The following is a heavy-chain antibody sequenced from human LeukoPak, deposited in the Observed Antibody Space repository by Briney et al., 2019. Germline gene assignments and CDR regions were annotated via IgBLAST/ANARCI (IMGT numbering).Heavy chain of an antibody. D-gene: IGHD1-1*01. Sequence: PSETLSLTCAVSGGSISNYYWSWIRQSREQGLDWIGYSYYSGHTNYNPSLKSRVTMSVDTSKNQFSLKVTSVTAADTAVYYCARGGTRDNWVYYIDYWGQGTLVTVSS. CDR3: ARGGTRDNWVYYIDY. V-gene: IGHV4-59*01. CDR1: GGSISNYY. J-gene: IGHJ4*02. CDR2: SYYSGHT.